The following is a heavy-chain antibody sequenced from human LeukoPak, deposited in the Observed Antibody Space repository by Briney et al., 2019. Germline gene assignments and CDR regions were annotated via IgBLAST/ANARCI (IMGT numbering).Heavy chain of an antibody. V-gene: IGHV3-23*01. CDR3: AKGDKHNVPRGEIDY. Sequence: PGGSLRLSCATSGFTFYDYAMSWVRRAPGKGLECVSGISGSGDNTYYIDSVKGRFTISRDVSTNTTYLQMNSLRVEDTAVYYCAKGDKHNVPRGEIDYWGQGTLVTVSS. D-gene: IGHD3-10*01. J-gene: IGHJ4*02. CDR1: GFTFYDYA. CDR2: ISGSGDNT.